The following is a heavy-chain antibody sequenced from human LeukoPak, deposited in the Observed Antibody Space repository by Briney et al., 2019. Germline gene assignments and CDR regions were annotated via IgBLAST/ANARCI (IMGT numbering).Heavy chain of an antibody. CDR1: GFTLSTYW. D-gene: IGHD6-13*01. V-gene: IGHV3-74*01. Sequence: GGSLRLSCAASGFTLSTYWMHWVRQGPGKGLVWVSCINSDGSRTTYTDSVKGRFTISRDNAKNTLYLQMNTLRVEDTAVYYCARGSWSAADTNIDYWGQGTLVTVSS. J-gene: IGHJ4*02. CDR3: ARGSWSAADTNIDY. CDR2: INSDGSRT.